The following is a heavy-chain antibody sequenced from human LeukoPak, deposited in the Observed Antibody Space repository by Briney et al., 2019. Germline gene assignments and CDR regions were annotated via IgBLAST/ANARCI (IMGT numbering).Heavy chain of an antibody. D-gene: IGHD3-9*01. CDR1: GASVSGSNYY. CDR2: IYYSGST. CDR3: ARGGGNSNLNPYYDILTGYYTFDP. J-gene: IGHJ5*02. V-gene: IGHV4-39*07. Sequence: SETLSLTCAVSGASVSGSNYYWGWIRQPPGKGLEWIGNIYYSGSTYYNPSLKSRVTISVDTSKNQFSLKLSSVTAADTAVYYCARGGGNSNLNPYYDILTGYYTFDPWGQGTLVTVSS.